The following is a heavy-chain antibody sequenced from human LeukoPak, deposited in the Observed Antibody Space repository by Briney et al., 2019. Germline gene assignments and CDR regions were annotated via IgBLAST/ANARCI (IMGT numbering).Heavy chain of an antibody. CDR2: ISGSGGST. J-gene: IGHJ4*02. V-gene: IGHV3-23*01. D-gene: IGHD5-24*01. CDR1: GFTFSSYA. CDR3: AKIKEMATITFGY. Sequence: PGGSLRLSCAASGFTFSSYAMSWVRQAPGKGLEWVSAISGSGGSTYYADSVKGRFTISRDNSKNTLYLQMNSLGAEDTAVYYCAKIKEMATITFGYWGQGTLVTVSS.